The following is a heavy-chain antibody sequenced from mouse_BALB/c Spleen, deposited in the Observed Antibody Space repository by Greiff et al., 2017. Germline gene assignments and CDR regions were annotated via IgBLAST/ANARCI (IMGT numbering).Heavy chain of an antibody. V-gene: IGHV1-54*01. Sequence: VKLMESGAELVRPGTSVKVSCKASGYAFTNYLIEWVKQRPGQGLEWIGVINPGSGGTNYNEKFKGKATLTADKSSSTAYMQLSSLTSDDSAVYFCARLLSHYFDYWGQGTTLTVSA. CDR2: INPGSGGT. D-gene: IGHD1-1*02. J-gene: IGHJ2*01. CDR1: GYAFTNYL. CDR3: ARLLSHYFDY.